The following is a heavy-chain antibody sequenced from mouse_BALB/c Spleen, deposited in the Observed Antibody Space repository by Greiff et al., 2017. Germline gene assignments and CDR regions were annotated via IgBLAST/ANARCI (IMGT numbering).Heavy chain of an antibody. J-gene: IGHJ2*01. CDR1: GYTFTSYW. CDR3: TRGGVDY. Sequence: VQLQQPGAELVRPGASVKLSCKASGYTFTSYWINWVKQRPGQGLERIGNIYPSDSYTNYNQKFKDKATLTVDKSSSTAYMQLSSPTSEDSAVYYCTRGGVDYWSQGTTLTVSS. CDR2: IYPSDSYT. V-gene: IGHV1-69*02. D-gene: IGHD1-1*02.